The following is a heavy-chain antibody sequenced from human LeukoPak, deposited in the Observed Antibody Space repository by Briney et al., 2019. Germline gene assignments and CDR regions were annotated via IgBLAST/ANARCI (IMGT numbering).Heavy chain of an antibody. V-gene: IGHV4-61*02. CDR1: GGSISSGSYY. J-gene: IGHJ4*02. CDR2: IYTSGST. CDR3: AGSGSYYNDGDY. Sequence: SETLSPTCTVSGGSISSGSYYWSWLRQPAGTGLEWIGRIYTSGSTNYNPSLKSRVTMSVDTSKNQFSLKLSSVTAADTAVYYCAGSGSYYNDGDYWGQGTLVTVSS. D-gene: IGHD3-10*01.